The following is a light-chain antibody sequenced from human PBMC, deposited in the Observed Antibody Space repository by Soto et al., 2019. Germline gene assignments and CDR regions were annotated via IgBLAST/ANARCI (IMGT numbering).Light chain of an antibody. CDR1: SSNIGAGYD. Sequence: QSVLTQPPSVSGAPGQRVTISCTGSSSNIGAGYDVHWYQQLPGTAPKLLIYGNSNRPSGVPDRFSGSKSGTSASLAITGLQAEDEADYYCQSYDSSPSAPVFGTGTQLTVL. V-gene: IGLV1-40*01. CDR2: GNS. CDR3: QSYDSSPSAPV. J-gene: IGLJ1*01.